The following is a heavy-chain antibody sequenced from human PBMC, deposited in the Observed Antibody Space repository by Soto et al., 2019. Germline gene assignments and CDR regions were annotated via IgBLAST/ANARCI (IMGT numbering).Heavy chain of an antibody. CDR1: GGTFSSYA. Sequence: QVQLVQSGAEVKKPGSSVKVSCKASGGTFSSYAISWVRQAPGQGLEWMGGIIPIFGTANYAPKFQGRVTITADESTSTAQLELSNLRSEDTAVNYWARASFPAQYGMDFWGQGTTVTVS. J-gene: IGHJ6*02. D-gene: IGHD2-2*01. CDR3: ARASFPAQYGMDF. V-gene: IGHV1-69*12. CDR2: IIPIFGTA.